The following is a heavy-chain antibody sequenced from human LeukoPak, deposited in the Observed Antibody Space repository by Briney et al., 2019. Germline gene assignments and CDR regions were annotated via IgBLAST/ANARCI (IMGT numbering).Heavy chain of an antibody. J-gene: IGHJ4*02. CDR2: INQDGSEK. V-gene: IGHV3-7*01. CDR1: GFTFSTYW. D-gene: IGHD3-10*01. Sequence: GGSLRLSCAASGFTFSTYWMSWVRQAPGKGLEWVANINQDGSEKYYVDSVKGRFTISRDNAKNSLYLQMNSLKAEDTAVYYCASYYGSGSHFDYWGQGTLVTVSP. CDR3: ASYYGSGSHFDY.